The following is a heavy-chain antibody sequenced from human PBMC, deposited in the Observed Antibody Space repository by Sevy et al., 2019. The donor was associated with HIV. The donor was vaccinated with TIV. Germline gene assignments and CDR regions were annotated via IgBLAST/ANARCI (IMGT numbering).Heavy chain of an antibody. CDR1: GFTFSSYR. CDR3: ARAVLEISTWRSDY. CDR2: ISSNSAYI. J-gene: IGHJ4*02. Sequence: GGSLRLSCAASGFTFSSYRMTWVRQAPGKGLEWVSCISSNSAYINYADSVKGRFTISRDNAKNLLYLEMDSLGAEDMAVYYCARAVLEISTWRSDYWGQGTQVTVSS. V-gene: IGHV3-21*01. D-gene: IGHD1-1*01.